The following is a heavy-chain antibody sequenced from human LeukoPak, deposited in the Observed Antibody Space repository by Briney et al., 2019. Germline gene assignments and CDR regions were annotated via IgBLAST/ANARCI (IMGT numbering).Heavy chain of an antibody. CDR3: ARADMTSYYYYGMDV. CDR1: GGSFSGYY. V-gene: IGHV4-34*01. CDR2: INHSGST. D-gene: IGHD3-9*01. Sequence: SSETLSLTCAVYGGSFSGYYWSWIRQPPGKGLEWIGEINHSGSTNYNPSLKSRVTISVDTSKNQFSLKLSSVTAADTAVYYCARADMTSYYYYGMDVWGQGTTVTVSS. J-gene: IGHJ6*02.